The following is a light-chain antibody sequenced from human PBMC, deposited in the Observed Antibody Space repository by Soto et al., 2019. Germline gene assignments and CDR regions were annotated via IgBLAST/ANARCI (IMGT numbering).Light chain of an antibody. V-gene: IGKV3-20*01. CDR1: QTLRSNF. CDR3: QQYNGSPRT. J-gene: IGKJ1*01. Sequence: EIVLTQSPDTLSLSPGERATLSCRASQTLRSNFLAWYQQRPGQAPSLLIYDVSSRASGIPDRFSGSGSGTDFTLTISRLEPEDFAVYYCQQYNGSPRTFGQGTKVEVK. CDR2: DVS.